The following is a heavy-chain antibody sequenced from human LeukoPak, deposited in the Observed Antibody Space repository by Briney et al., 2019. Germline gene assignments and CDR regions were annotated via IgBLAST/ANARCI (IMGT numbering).Heavy chain of an antibody. J-gene: IGHJ4*02. CDR2: INPNSGGT. D-gene: IGHD1-7*01. CDR1: GYTFTGYY. CDR3: ARALNWNSFYFDY. V-gene: IGHV1-2*02. Sequence: GASVKVSCKASGYTFTGYYMHWVRQAPGQGLEWMGWINPNSGGTNYAQKFQGRVTMTRDTSISTAYMELSRLRSDDTAVYYCARALNWNSFYFDYWGQGTLVTVSS.